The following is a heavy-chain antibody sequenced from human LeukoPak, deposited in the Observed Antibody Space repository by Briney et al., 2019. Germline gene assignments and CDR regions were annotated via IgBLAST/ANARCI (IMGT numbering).Heavy chain of an antibody. CDR1: GGSFSGYY. J-gene: IGHJ4*02. CDR2: INHSGST. Sequence: LSLTCAVYGGSFSGYYWSWIRQPPGKGLEWIGEINHSGSTNYNPSLKSRVTISVDTSKNQFSLKLSSVTAADTAVYYCARIGYSSSWARVSDYWGQGTLVTVSS. D-gene: IGHD6-13*01. CDR3: ARIGYSSSWARVSDY. V-gene: IGHV4-34*01.